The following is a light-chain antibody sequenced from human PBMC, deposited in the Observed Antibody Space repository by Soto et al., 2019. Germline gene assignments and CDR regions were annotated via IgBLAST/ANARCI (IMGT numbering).Light chain of an antibody. Sequence: EIVITQSPATLSVSPGESATLSCRASQSISSSKLAWYQQNPGQAPRILLYGASNRDTGIPARFSGSGSGTEFTLTISSLQSEDFAVYYCQQYDYWPRTFGQGTKVDIK. J-gene: IGKJ1*01. CDR2: GAS. CDR1: QSISSS. CDR3: QQYDYWPRT. V-gene: IGKV3-15*01.